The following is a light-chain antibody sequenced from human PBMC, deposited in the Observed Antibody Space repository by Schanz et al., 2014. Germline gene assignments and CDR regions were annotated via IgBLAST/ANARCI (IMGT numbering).Light chain of an antibody. J-gene: IGKJ3*01. Sequence: DIQMTQSPSSLSASVGDRVTITCQASQDISNFLNWYQQKPGKAPKLLIYDASNLETGVPSRFSGSGSGTDFAFTISSLQPEDFATYYCQQYDNLPLFTIGPGTKVDIK. CDR1: QDISNF. CDR2: DAS. V-gene: IGKV1-33*01. CDR3: QQYDNLPLFT.